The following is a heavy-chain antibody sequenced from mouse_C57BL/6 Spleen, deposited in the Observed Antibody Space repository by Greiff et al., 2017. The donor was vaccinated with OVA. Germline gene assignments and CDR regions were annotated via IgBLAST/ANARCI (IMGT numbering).Heavy chain of an antibody. Sequence: EVQRVESGGGLVQPGGSLSLSCAASGFTFTDYYMSWVRQPPGKALEWLGFIRNKANGYTTEYSASVKGRFTISRDNSQSILYLQMNALRAEDSATYYCARYRGYDYWYFDVWGTGTTVTVSS. V-gene: IGHV7-3*01. CDR1: GFTFTDYY. CDR2: IRNKANGYTT. J-gene: IGHJ1*03. D-gene: IGHD2-3*01. CDR3: ARYRGYDYWYFDV.